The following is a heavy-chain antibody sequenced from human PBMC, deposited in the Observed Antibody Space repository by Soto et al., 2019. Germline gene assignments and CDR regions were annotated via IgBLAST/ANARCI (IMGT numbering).Heavy chain of an antibody. CDR2: ISPAGSSI. Sequence: EVQLVQSGGDLVQPGGSLRLSCVASGFTFSTYWMTWVRQAPGMGLEWLSYISPAGSSIYYADSVKGRFTISRDSARDSVYLQMNSLRAEDTAVYYCAKDRGGSGAFDIWGQGTMVTVSS. V-gene: IGHV3-48*01. CDR1: GFTFSTYW. J-gene: IGHJ3*02. CDR3: AKDRGGSGAFDI. D-gene: IGHD3-10*01.